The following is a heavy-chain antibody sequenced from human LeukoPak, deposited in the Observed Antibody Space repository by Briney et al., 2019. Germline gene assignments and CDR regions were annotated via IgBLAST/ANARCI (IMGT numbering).Heavy chain of an antibody. CDR2: ISHDGSNR. Sequence: PGRSLRLSCAASGFTFSSYTMHWVRQAPGKGLERVALISHDGSNRYYSDPVKGRSTISRDDSKSTLYLQMNSLRVEDTAVYYCARVGRVWQPLGYFFDYWGQGTLVTVSS. J-gene: IGHJ4*02. V-gene: IGHV3-30*01. CDR1: GFTFSSYT. D-gene: IGHD5-12*01. CDR3: ARVGRVWQPLGYFFDY.